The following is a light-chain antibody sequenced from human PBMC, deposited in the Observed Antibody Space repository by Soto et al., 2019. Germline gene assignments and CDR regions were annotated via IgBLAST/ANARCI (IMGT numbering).Light chain of an antibody. V-gene: IGLV4-69*01. J-gene: IGLJ2*01. Sequence: QPVLTQSPSASASLGASVKLTCTLSSGHSNYVIAWHQQQPEKGPRYLMKLNSDGSHSKGDGIPDRFSGSSSGAESYLTISRLQSEDEADYYCQTWDTGIRVFGGGTKLTVL. CDR2: LNSDGSH. CDR3: QTWDTGIRV. CDR1: SGHSNYV.